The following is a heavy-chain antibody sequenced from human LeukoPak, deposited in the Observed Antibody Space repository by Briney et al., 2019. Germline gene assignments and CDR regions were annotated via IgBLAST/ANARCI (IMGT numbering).Heavy chain of an antibody. CDR3: AKDRLDTAMVAPLDY. D-gene: IGHD5-18*01. CDR1: GFTFSNSA. CDR2: ISNSGDAT. Sequence: GGSLRLSCAASGFTFSNSAMTWVRQVPGKGLEWVSGISNSGDATYYADSVKGRFTISRDNSKNTLYLQMNSLRAEDTAVYYCAKDRLDTAMVAPLDYWGQGTLVTVSS. V-gene: IGHV3-23*01. J-gene: IGHJ4*02.